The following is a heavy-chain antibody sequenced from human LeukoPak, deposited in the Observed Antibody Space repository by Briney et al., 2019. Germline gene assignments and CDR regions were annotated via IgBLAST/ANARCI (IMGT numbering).Heavy chain of an antibody. J-gene: IGHJ4*02. CDR1: GYTFTSYY. V-gene: IGHV1-18*04. Sequence: ASVKVSCKASGYTFTSYYMHWVRQAPGQGLEWMGWISAYNGNTNYAQKLQGRVTMTTDTSTSTAYMELRSLRSDDTAVYYCARAGSSGWYGGYWGQGTLVTVSS. CDR2: ISAYNGNT. CDR3: ARAGSSGWYGGY. D-gene: IGHD6-19*01.